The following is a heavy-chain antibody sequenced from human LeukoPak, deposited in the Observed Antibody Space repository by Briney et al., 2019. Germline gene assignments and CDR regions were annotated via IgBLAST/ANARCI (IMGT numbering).Heavy chain of an antibody. D-gene: IGHD6-6*01. CDR2: IKQDGSEK. V-gene: IGHV3-7*01. J-gene: IGHJ6*03. Sequence: PGGSLRLSCAASGFTFSSYWMSWVRQAPGKGLEWVANIKQDGSEKYYVDSVKGRFTISRDNAKNSLYLQMNSLRAEDTAVYYCARDREQLVQNYYYYMDVWGKGTTVTVSS. CDR3: ARDREQLVQNYYYYMDV. CDR1: GFTFSSYW.